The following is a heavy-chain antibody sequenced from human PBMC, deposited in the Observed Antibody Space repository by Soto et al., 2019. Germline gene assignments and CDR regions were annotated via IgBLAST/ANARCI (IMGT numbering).Heavy chain of an antibody. V-gene: IGHV3-21*01. CDR3: AREARSLAFDI. Sequence: GGSLRLSCAASGFTFSSYSMNWVRQAPGKGLEWVSSISSSSSYIYYADSVKGRFTISRDNAKNSLYLQMNSLRAEDTAVYYCAREARSLAFDIWGQGTMVTVSS. CDR1: GFTFSSYS. J-gene: IGHJ3*02. CDR2: ISSSSSYI.